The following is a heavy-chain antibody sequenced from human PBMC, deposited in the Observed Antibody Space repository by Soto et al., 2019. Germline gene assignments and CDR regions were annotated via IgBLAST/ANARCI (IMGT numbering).Heavy chain of an antibody. D-gene: IGHD3-22*01. CDR1: GGTFSSYT. J-gene: IGHJ4*02. CDR2: IIPILGIA. Sequence: QVQLVQSGAEVKKPGSSVKVSCKASGGTFSSYTISWVRQAPGQGLEWMGRIIPILGIANYAQKFQGRVTITADKSTSTAYMELSSLRSEDTAVYYCARSSYVSSGSGYWGQGTLVTVSS. CDR3: ARSSYVSSGSGY. V-gene: IGHV1-69*02.